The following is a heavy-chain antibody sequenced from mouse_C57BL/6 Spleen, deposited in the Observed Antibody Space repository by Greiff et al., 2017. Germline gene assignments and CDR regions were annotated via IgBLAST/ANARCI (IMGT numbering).Heavy chain of an antibody. CDR2: IYPGDGDT. D-gene: IGHD2-4*01. CDR3: ARRREENDYDGRFDY. CDR1: GYAFSSYW. V-gene: IGHV1-80*01. Sequence: VQLVESGAELVKPGASVKISCKASGYAFSSYWMNWVKQRPGKGLEWIGQIYPGDGDTNYNGKFKGKATLTADKSSSTAYMQLSSLTSEDSAVYFCARRREENDYDGRFDYWGQGTTLTVSS. J-gene: IGHJ2*01.